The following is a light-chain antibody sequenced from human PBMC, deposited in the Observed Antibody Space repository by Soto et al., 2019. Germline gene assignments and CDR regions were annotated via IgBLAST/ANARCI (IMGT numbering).Light chain of an antibody. V-gene: IGKV1-5*01. Sequence: DIQMTQSPSTLSASVGDRVTITCRASQSISTWVAWYQQKPGKAPKLLIYDASSLQSGVPSRFSGHGSGTDFTLTISSLKTDDFATYYCQQYNSYTTFGQGTKLEIK. CDR1: QSISTW. CDR3: QQYNSYTT. J-gene: IGKJ2*01. CDR2: DAS.